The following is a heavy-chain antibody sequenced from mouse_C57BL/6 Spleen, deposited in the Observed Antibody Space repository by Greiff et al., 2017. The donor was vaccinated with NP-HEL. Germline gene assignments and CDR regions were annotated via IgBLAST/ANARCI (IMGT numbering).Heavy chain of an antibody. D-gene: IGHD2-4*01. Sequence: EVKLQESGGGLVKPGGSLKLSCAASGFTFSSYAMSWVRQTPEKRLEWVATISDGGSYTYYPDNVKGRFTISRDNAKNNLYLQMSHLKSEDTAMYYCARDDSHYAMDYWGQGTSVTVSS. CDR3: ARDDSHYAMDY. V-gene: IGHV5-4*01. J-gene: IGHJ4*01. CDR2: ISDGGSYT. CDR1: GFTFSSYA.